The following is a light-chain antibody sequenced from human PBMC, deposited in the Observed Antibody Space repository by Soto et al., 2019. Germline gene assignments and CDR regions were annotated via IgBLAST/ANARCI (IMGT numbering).Light chain of an antibody. V-gene: IGLV2-8*01. Sequence: QSALTQPPSASGSPGQSVTISCTGTSSDVGAYKYVSWYQHYPGKAPKLLIYEVSKRPSGVPDRFSGSKSGNTASLTVSGLQAEDEADYYCSSYAGATNLVFGGGTKLTVL. CDR1: SSDVGAYKY. CDR3: SSYAGATNLV. CDR2: EVS. J-gene: IGLJ2*01.